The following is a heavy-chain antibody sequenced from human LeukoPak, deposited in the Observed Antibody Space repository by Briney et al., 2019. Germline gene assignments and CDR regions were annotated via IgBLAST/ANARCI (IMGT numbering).Heavy chain of an antibody. Sequence: ASVKVSCKASGGTFSSYATSWVRQAPGQGLEWMGRIIPIFGTANYAQKFQGRVTITTDESTSTAYMELSSLRSEDTAVYYCARDRHSGIDRASDAFDIWGQGTMVTVSS. CDR2: IIPIFGTA. V-gene: IGHV1-69*05. D-gene: IGHD1-26*01. CDR1: GGTFSSYA. J-gene: IGHJ3*02. CDR3: ARDRHSGIDRASDAFDI.